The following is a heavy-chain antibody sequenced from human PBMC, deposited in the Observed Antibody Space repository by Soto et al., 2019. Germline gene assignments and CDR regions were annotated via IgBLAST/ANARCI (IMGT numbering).Heavy chain of an antibody. V-gene: IGHV4-34*01. CDR2: INHSGST. CDR1: GGSFSGYY. J-gene: IGHJ6*02. D-gene: IGHD3-3*01. CDR3: ARSMRGIWSCYSRSYYYGMDV. Sequence: SETLSLTCAVSGGSFSGYYWSWIRQPPGKGLEWIGEINHSGSTNYNPSLKSRVTISVDTSKNQFSLKLSSVTAADTAVYYCARSMRGIWSCYSRSYYYGMDVWGQGTPVTVSS.